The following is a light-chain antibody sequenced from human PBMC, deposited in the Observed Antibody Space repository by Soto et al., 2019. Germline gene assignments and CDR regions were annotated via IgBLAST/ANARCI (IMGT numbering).Light chain of an antibody. CDR3: QQYNNWPPVLT. Sequence: EIVMTQSPVTLSVSPGERVTLSCRASQSVSSNLAWYQQKPGQAPRLLIYGASTRATGIPARFSGSGSGTEFTLTISSLQSEDFAVYYCQQYNNWPPVLTFGGGTKVEIK. CDR1: QSVSSN. CDR2: GAS. J-gene: IGKJ4*01. V-gene: IGKV3-15*01.